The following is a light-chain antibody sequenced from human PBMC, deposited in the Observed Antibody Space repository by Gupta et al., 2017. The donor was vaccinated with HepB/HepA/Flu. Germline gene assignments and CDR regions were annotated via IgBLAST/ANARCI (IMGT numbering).Light chain of an antibody. V-gene: IGLV4-69*01. CDR2: VDSDGSH. CDR1: SGHDNYA. J-gene: IGLJ3*02. Sequence: QLVLTQSPSASASLGASVKLNCTLSSGHDNYAIAWHQQQPEKGPRYLMKVDSDGSHRKGDGIPDRFSGSSSGAERYLTISSLQSEDEADYYCQTWATGIRVFGGGTKLTVL. CDR3: QTWATGIRV.